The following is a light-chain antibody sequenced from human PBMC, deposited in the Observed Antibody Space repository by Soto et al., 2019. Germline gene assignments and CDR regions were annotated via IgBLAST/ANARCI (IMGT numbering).Light chain of an antibody. Sequence: EMALTQSPGTLSLSTGERATLSCRASQSVSSSYLAWYQQKPGQAPRLLIYDASNRATGIPARFSGSGSGTDFTLTISSLEPEDFAVYYCQQRSKWPAFGQGTKVDIK. CDR2: DAS. J-gene: IGKJ1*01. V-gene: IGKV3D-20*02. CDR1: QSVSSSY. CDR3: QQRSKWPA.